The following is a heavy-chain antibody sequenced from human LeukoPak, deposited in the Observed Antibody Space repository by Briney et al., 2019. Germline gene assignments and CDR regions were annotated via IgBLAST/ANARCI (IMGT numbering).Heavy chain of an antibody. J-gene: IGHJ4*02. V-gene: IGHV3-23*01. Sequence: GGSLRLSCAASGFTSSSYAMSWVRQAPGKGLEWVSTINGNGDNTYYADSVKGRVTISSDNSKNTLYLQMNSLRVEDTAVYYCARRGDYFPFDYWGQGTLVTVSS. CDR2: INGNGDNT. D-gene: IGHD3-16*01. CDR3: ARRGDYFPFDY. CDR1: GFTSSSYA.